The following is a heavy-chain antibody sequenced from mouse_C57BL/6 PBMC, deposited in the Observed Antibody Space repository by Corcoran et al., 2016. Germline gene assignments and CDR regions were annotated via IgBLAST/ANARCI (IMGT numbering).Heavy chain of an antibody. CDR3: ARTDGYGNFAMDY. Sequence: EVQLQQSGPELVKPGASVKISCKASGYTFTDYYMNWVKQSHGKSLEWIGDINPNNGGTSYNQKFKGKATLTVDKSSSTAYMELRSLTSEDSAVYYCARTDGYGNFAMDYWGQGTSVTVSS. V-gene: IGHV1-26*01. J-gene: IGHJ4*01. D-gene: IGHD2-1*01. CDR1: GYTFTDYY. CDR2: INPNNGGT.